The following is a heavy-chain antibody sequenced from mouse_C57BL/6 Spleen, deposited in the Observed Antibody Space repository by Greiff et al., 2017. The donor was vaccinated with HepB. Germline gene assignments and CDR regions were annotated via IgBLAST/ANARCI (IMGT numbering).Heavy chain of an antibody. J-gene: IGHJ1*03. CDR1: GYTFTDYN. Sequence: VQLQQSGPELVKPGASVKIPCKASGYTFTDYNMDWVKQSHGKSLEWIGDINPNNGGTIYNQKFKGKATLTVDKSSSTAYMELRSLTSEDTAVYYCARGLNGSSPGYWYFDVWGTGTTVTVSS. CDR2: INPNNGGT. V-gene: IGHV1-18*01. D-gene: IGHD1-1*01. CDR3: ARGLNGSSPGYWYFDV.